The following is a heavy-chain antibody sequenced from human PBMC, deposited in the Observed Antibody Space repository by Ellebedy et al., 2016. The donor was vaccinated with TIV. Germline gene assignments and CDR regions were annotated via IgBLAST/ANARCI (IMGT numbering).Heavy chain of an antibody. J-gene: IGHJ4*02. D-gene: IGHD1-26*01. CDR1: GFTFSSHW. Sequence: PGGSLRLSCAAAGFTFSSHWIHWVRQNPGKGLVWVSRINSDGSSTSYADSVKGRFTISRDNAKNTLYLQMNNLRAEDTAVYYCARDTLVGVTDSYFDYWGQGTLVTVSS. CDR3: ARDTLVGVTDSYFDY. V-gene: IGHV3-74*01. CDR2: INSDGSST.